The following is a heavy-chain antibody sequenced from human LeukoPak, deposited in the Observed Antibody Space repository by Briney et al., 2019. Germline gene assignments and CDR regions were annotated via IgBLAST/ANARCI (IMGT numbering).Heavy chain of an antibody. CDR2: IYHSGGT. V-gene: IGHV4-4*02. Sequence: SETLSLTCAVSGGSISSSNWWSWVRQPPGKGLEWIGEIYHSGGTNYNPSLKSRVTISVDKSKNQFSLKLSSVTAADTAVYYCARVGGHGDYYGSGSHWGQGTLVTVSS. J-gene: IGHJ4*02. CDR3: ARVGGHGDYYGSGSH. D-gene: IGHD3-10*01. CDR1: GGSISSSNW.